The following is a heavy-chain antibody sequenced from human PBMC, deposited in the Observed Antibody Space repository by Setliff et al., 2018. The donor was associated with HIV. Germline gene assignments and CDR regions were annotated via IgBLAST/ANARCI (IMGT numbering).Heavy chain of an antibody. V-gene: IGHV1-69*13. Sequence: SVKVSCKASGDAFSNYAFIWVRQAPGQGLEWMGGIIPIFGTSNYPQKFQGRVTIRADESTITAHLELSSLTYEDTAVFYCVRDGASGYLSNWGQGTPVTVSS. CDR1: GDAFSNYA. CDR2: IIPIFGTS. CDR3: VRDGASGYLSN. J-gene: IGHJ4*02. D-gene: IGHD5-12*01.